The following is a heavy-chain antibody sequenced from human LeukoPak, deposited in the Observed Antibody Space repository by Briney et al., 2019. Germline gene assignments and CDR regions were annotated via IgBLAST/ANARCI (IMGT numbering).Heavy chain of an antibody. CDR3: AKDFASDSSPQP. CDR2: ISYDGSNK. Sequence: GGSLRLSCAASGFTFSSYGMHWVRQAPGKGLEWVAVISYDGSNKYYADSVKGRFTISRDNSKNTLYLQMNSLRAEDTAVYYCAKDFASDSSPQPWGQGTLVTVSS. V-gene: IGHV3-30*18. CDR1: GFTFSSYG. D-gene: IGHD3-22*01. J-gene: IGHJ5*02.